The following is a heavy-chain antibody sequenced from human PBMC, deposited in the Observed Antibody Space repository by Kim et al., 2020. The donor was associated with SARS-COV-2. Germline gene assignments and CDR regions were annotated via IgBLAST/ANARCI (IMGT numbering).Heavy chain of an antibody. CDR3: ARAPPNLKDGYYYDGMDV. D-gene: IGHD2-15*01. V-gene: IGHV3-13*01. J-gene: IGHJ6*02. Sequence: KGRFTISRENAKNSVYLQMNSLRAGDTAVYYCARAPPNLKDGYYYDGMDVWGQGTTVTVSS.